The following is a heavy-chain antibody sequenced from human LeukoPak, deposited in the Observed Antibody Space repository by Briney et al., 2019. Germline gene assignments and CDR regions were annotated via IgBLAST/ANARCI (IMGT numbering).Heavy chain of an antibody. CDR2: INPNSGGT. Sequence: ASVKVSCKASGYTFTSYDINWVRQATGQGLEWMGWINPNSGGTNYAQKFQGRVTMTRDTSISTAYMELSRLRSDDTAVYYCAKDSSGWPYYYYYYMDVWGKGTTVTISS. J-gene: IGHJ6*03. V-gene: IGHV1-2*02. CDR3: AKDSSGWPYYYYYYMDV. D-gene: IGHD6-19*01. CDR1: GYTFTSYD.